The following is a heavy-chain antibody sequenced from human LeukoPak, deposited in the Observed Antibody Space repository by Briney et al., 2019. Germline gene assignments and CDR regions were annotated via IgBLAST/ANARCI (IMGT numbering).Heavy chain of an antibody. CDR2: ISYDGSNK. CDR1: GFTFSSYA. D-gene: IGHD1-20*01. V-gene: IGHV3-30*04. CDR3: ARVNWNVGLGAFDI. Sequence: GGSLRLSCAASGFTFSSYAMHWVRPAPGKGLEWVAVISYDGSNKYYADSVKGRFTISRDNSKNTLYLQMNSLRAEDTAVYYCARVNWNVGLGAFDIWGQGTMVTVSS. J-gene: IGHJ3*02.